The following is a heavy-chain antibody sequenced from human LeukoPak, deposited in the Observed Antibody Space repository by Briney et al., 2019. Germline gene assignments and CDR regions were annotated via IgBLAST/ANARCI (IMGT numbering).Heavy chain of an antibody. D-gene: IGHD6-19*01. CDR1: GGSFSGYY. Sequence: SSETLSLTCAVYGGSFSGYYWSWIRQPPGKGLEWIGEINHSGSTNYNPSLRSRVTVSVHTSKNQLSLKLSSVTAADTAVYYCARQWLVSPLFDYWGQGTLVTVSS. CDR2: INHSGST. V-gene: IGHV4-34*01. CDR3: ARQWLVSPLFDY. J-gene: IGHJ4*02.